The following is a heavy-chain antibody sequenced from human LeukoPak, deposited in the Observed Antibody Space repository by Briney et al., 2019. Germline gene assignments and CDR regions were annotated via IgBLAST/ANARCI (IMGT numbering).Heavy chain of an antibody. CDR1: GGSISSSSYY. D-gene: IGHD3-3*01. Sequence: PSETLSLTCTVSGGSISSSSYYWGWIRQPPGKGLEWIGSIYYSGSTYYNPSPKSRVTISVDTSKNQFSLKLSSVTAADTAVYYCARHTYYDFWSGYQVLYFDYWGQGTLVTVSS. CDR3: ARHTYYDFWSGYQVLYFDY. J-gene: IGHJ4*02. V-gene: IGHV4-39*01. CDR2: IYYSGST.